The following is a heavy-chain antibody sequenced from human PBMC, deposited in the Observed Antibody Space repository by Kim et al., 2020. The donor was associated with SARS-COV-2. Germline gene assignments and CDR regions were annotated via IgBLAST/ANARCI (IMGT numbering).Heavy chain of an antibody. CDR3: AKDLGEGIAVAGTYLFDY. V-gene: IGHV3-23*01. Sequence: GGSLRLSCAASGFTFSSYAMSWVRQAPGKGLEWVSAISGSGGSTYYADSVKGRFTISRDNSKNTLYLQMNSLRAEDTAVYYCAKDLGEGIAVAGTYLFDYWGQGTLVTVSS. J-gene: IGHJ4*02. D-gene: IGHD6-19*01. CDR1: GFTFSSYA. CDR2: ISGSGGST.